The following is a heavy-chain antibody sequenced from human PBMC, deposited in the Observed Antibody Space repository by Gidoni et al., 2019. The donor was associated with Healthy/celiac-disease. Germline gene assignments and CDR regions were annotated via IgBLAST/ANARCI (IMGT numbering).Heavy chain of an antibody. CDR3: TTIYYYDSSGYYISFDY. D-gene: IGHD3-22*01. V-gene: IGHV3-15*01. CDR2: IKSKTDGGTT. CDR1: GFTFSNAW. J-gene: IGHJ4*02. Sequence: EVQLVASAGGLVKTGGSLRLSCAASGFTFSNAWMSWVRQAPGKGLEWVGRIKSKTDGGTTDYAAPVKGRFTISRDDSKNTLYLQMNSLKTEDTAVYYCTTIYYYDSSGYYISFDYWGQGTLVTVSS.